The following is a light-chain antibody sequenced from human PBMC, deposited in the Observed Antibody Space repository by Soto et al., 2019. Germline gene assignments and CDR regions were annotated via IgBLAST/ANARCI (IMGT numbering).Light chain of an antibody. Sequence: QSVLTQPPSVSGAPGQRVTISCTGSSSNIGARYHVHWYQQLPGTAPKLLIYGNTNRPSGVPDRFSGSKSGTSASLAITGLQAEDEADYSCQSYDNSLSGMVFGGGTKLTVL. CDR1: SSNIGARYH. V-gene: IGLV1-40*01. CDR3: QSYDNSLSGMV. J-gene: IGLJ2*01. CDR2: GNT.